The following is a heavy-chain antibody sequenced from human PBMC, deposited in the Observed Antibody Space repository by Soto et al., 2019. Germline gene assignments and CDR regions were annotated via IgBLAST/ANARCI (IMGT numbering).Heavy chain of an antibody. D-gene: IGHD2-15*01. CDR3: ARGYYCSGGSCYSSSIEYFQH. J-gene: IGHJ1*01. CDR1: GGTFSSYA. V-gene: IGHV1-69*06. Sequence: QVQLVQSGAEVKKPGSSVKVSCKASGGTFSSYAISWVRQAPGQGLEWMGGIIPLFGTANYAQKFQGRVTITADKSTSTAYMELSSLRSEDTAVYYCARGYYCSGGSCYSSSIEYFQHWGQGTLVTVSS. CDR2: IIPLFGTA.